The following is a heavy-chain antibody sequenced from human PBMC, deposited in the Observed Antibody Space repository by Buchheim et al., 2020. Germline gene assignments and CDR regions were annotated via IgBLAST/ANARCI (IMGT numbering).Heavy chain of an antibody. CDR3: ARNDIYCTNGVCFSSGMDV. CDR1: GGSISSGGYS. J-gene: IGHJ6*02. D-gene: IGHD2-8*01. Sequence: QLQLQESGSGLVKPSQTLSLTCAVSGGSISSGGYSWSWIRQPPGKGLEWIGYIYHSGSTYYNPSLKSRVTISVDRSKNKSALKLSSVTAADTAVYYCARNDIYCTNGVCFSSGMDVWGQGTT. V-gene: IGHV4-30-2*01. CDR2: IYHSGST.